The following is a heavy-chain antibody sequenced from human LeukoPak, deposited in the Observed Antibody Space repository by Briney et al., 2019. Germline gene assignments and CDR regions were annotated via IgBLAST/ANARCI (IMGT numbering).Heavy chain of an antibody. CDR2: VSYSGST. J-gene: IGHJ5*02. V-gene: IGHV4-31*03. CDR1: GGSLNSGGCY. Sequence: SETLSLTCTVSGGSLNSGGCYWSWIRQHAGKGLEWFGYVSYSGSTHYNPSLKSRTSISVHTSNKQFYLKMISVTAADTAVYLCARGKNDYSNRYTFSSWGRGTLATVSS. CDR3: ARGKNDYSNRYTFSS. D-gene: IGHD4-11*01.